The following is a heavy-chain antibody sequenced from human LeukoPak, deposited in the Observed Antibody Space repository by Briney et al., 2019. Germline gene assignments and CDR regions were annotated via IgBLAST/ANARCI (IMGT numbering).Heavy chain of an antibody. CDR3: ARDLYYFGSGSYVPGLPDY. D-gene: IGHD3-10*01. Sequence: PGGSLRLSCVVSGFTFSSYEMNWVRQAPGMGLEWVSYICSRGSYIYYAESVKGRFTISRGNAKNSLYLQMNSLRAEDTAVYYCARDLYYFGSGSYVPGLPDYWGQGTLVTVSS. CDR1: GFTFSSYE. J-gene: IGHJ4*02. CDR2: ICSRGSYI. V-gene: IGHV3-48*03.